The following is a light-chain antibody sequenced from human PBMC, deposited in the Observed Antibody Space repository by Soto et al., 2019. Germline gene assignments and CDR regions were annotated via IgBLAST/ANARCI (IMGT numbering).Light chain of an antibody. V-gene: IGKV1-39*01. CDR2: GAS. Sequence: DIHMTQSPSSLSASVGDTVTITCRASQNIDMYLNWYQQKPGKAPRVLISGASNLQSGVPSRFSGSGSGTDFTLTISSLQSEDFASYFCQHPFNSPPWTFGQGTKVDIK. J-gene: IGKJ1*01. CDR3: QHPFNSPPWT. CDR1: QNIDMY.